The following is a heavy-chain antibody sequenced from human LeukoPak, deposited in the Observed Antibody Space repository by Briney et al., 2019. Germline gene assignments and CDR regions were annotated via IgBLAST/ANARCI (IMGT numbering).Heavy chain of an antibody. J-gene: IGHJ4*02. CDR2: INHSGST. V-gene: IGHV4-34*01. CDR1: GGSFSGYY. CDR3: ARGYSSGWRYFDY. D-gene: IGHD6-19*01. Sequence: SETLSLTCAVYGGSFSGYYWSWIRQPPGKGLEWIGEINHSGSTNYNPSLKSRVTISVDTSKNQFSLKLSSVTAADTAMYYCARGYSSGWRYFDYWGQGTLVTVSS.